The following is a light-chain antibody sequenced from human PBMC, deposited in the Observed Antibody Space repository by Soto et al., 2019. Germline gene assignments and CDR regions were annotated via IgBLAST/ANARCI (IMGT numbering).Light chain of an antibody. CDR1: SSDVVGYNY. CDR2: EVS. J-gene: IGLJ1*01. CDR3: SSYAGSNNFV. Sequence: QSVLTQPPSASGSPGQSVTISCTGTSSDVVGYNYVSWYQQHPGKAPKLMIYEVSKRPSGVPDRFSGSKSGNTASLTVSELQAEDEADYYCSSYAGSNNFVFGTGTKVTVL. V-gene: IGLV2-8*01.